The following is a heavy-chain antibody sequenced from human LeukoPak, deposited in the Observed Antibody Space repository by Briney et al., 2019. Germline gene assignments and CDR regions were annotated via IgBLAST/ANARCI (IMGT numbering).Heavy chain of an antibody. D-gene: IGHD3-10*01. CDR1: GYTFTGYY. CDR3: ESANVVWGVIITF. J-gene: IGHJ4*02. CDR2: INPNSDCT. V-gene: IGHV1-2*02. Sequence: SVKLFCKASGYTFTGYYMHWVRQAPGQGLEWMGWINPNSDCTNCAQKFQGRVTMTRDTSNSTAYKEPSRLSSDTAAVSSCESANVVWGVIITFWGQGTLVTVSS.